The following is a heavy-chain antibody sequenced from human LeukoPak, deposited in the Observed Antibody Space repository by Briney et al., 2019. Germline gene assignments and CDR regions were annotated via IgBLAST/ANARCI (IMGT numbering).Heavy chain of an antibody. V-gene: IGHV3-74*03. Sequence: GGSLRLSCAASGFTFDNRWMHWVRQAPGKGLVWVSRINSDGRATTYADSVKGRFTISRDNARNTLYLQMSRLRADDTALYYCAGGSDETVTLSGWFVPWGQGTRVTVSS. D-gene: IGHD4-17*01. CDR2: INSDGRAT. CDR1: GFTFDNRW. CDR3: AGGSDETVTLSGWFVP. J-gene: IGHJ5*02.